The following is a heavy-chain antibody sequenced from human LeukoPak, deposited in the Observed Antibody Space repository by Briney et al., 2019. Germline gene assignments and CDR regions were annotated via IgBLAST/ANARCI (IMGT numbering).Heavy chain of an antibody. CDR3: VRYNWNDVIVGY. J-gene: IGHJ4*02. CDR2: IYPGDSNT. Sequence: GESLKISCQGSGYSFSSYWIGWVRQMPGKGLEWMGVIYPGDSNTRYSPSFQGQVTISVDRSISTAYLQWSSLKASDTAKYYCVRYNWNDVIVGYWGQGTLLTVSS. V-gene: IGHV5-51*01. D-gene: IGHD1-1*01. CDR1: GYSFSSYW.